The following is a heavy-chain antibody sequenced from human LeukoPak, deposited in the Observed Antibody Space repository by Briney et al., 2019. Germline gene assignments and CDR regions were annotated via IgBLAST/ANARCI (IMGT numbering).Heavy chain of an antibody. D-gene: IGHD2-15*01. CDR2: ISNSDSTV. CDR1: GFTLSSYE. CDR3: ARGPRSLGD. V-gene: IGHV3-48*03. Sequence: PGGSLRPSCAASGFTLSSYEMNWVRQAPGKGLEWVSYISNSDSTVHYADSVKGRFTISRDNAQNSLYLQMSSLRAEDTAVHYCARGPRSLGDLGPGTLATVSS. J-gene: IGHJ4*02.